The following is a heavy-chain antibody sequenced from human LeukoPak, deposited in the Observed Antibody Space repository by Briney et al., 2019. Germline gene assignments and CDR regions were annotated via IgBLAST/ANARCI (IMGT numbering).Heavy chain of an antibody. V-gene: IGHV3-66*01. CDR1: GFTVSSNY. CDR3: ARETIAAGLVP. Sequence: GGSLSLSCAASGFTVSSNYMSWVRQAPGKGLEWVGVIYSGGSKYYPDTVRGRFTISRDNSKKTLYLQMNSLRAEDTAVYYCARETIAAGLVPWGEGKLVTVSS. CDR2: IYSGGSK. J-gene: IGHJ5*02. D-gene: IGHD3/OR15-3a*01.